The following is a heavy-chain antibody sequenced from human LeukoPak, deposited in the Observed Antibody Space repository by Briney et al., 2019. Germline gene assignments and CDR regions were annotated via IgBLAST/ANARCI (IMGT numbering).Heavy chain of an antibody. CDR2: INPNSGGT. CDR1: GYTFTGYY. D-gene: IGHD3-22*01. Sequence: ASVKVSCKASGYTFTGYYMHWVRQAPGQGLEWMGWINPNSGGTNYAQKFQGRVTMTRGTSISTAYMQLSRLNSDDTAVYYCARSRGPDSSGYYLRYDYWGQGTLVTVSS. CDR3: ARSRGPDSSGYYLRYDY. J-gene: IGHJ4*02. V-gene: IGHV1-2*02.